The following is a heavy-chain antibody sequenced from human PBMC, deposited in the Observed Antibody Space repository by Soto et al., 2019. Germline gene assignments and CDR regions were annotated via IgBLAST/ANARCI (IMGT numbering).Heavy chain of an antibody. CDR1: GGSISGSY. V-gene: IGHV4-4*07. J-gene: IGHJ6*02. CDR3: ARLFTVTTDYYFGMDV. CDR2: IYSSGSS. Sequence: PSETLSLTCTVSGGSISGSYWSWVRQPAGKGLEWIGRIYSSGSSNYSPSLNSRLTMSLDTSKNQFSLKLRSVTAADTAIYYCARLFTVTTDYYFGMDVWGQGTTVTVSS. D-gene: IGHD4-17*01.